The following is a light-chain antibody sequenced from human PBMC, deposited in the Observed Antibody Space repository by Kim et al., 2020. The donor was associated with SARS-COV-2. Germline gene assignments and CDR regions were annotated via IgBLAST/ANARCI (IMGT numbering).Light chain of an antibody. CDR3: SSYTSISTVL. V-gene: IGLV2-14*03. CDR2: DVN. Sequence: QSALTQPASVSGSPGQSITISCTGTNRDVGASDDVSWYQQRPGKAPRLLSYDVNQRPSGVANRFSGSKSGNTASLTISRLQADDEADYCCSSYTSISTVLFGGGTQLTVL. CDR1: NRDVGASDD. J-gene: IGLJ3*02.